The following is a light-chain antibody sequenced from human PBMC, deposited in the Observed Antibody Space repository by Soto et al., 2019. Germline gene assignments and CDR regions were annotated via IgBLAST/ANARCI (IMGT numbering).Light chain of an antibody. CDR2: DAS. Sequence: DIQMTQSPSSLSASVGDRVTITCQASQDITIYLNWYQQKPGKAPKLLIYDASNLKTGVPSRFSGSGSGTDFSFTFSTLQPEDIATYYCQQYDNLPLSFGQGTRLEIK. CDR3: QQYDNLPLS. J-gene: IGKJ5*01. CDR1: QDITIY. V-gene: IGKV1-33*01.